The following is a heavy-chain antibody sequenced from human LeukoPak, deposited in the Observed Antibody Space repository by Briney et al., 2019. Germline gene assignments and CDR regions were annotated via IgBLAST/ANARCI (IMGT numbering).Heavy chain of an antibody. CDR1: GFTFSNYR. Sequence: GGSLRLSCATSGFTFSNYRMHWVRQAPGKGLVWVSRISSDGINTSYADSVKGRFTISRDNAKNSLYLQMNSLGAEDTAVYYCARRYCSGGSCYSGLDYWGQGTLVTVSS. D-gene: IGHD2-15*01. V-gene: IGHV3-74*01. CDR3: ARRYCSGGSCYSGLDY. J-gene: IGHJ4*02. CDR2: ISSDGINT.